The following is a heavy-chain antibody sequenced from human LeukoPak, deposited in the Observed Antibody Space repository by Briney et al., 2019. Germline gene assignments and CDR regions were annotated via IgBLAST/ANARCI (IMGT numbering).Heavy chain of an antibody. CDR2: ISSTSSTI. D-gene: IGHD4-23*01. J-gene: IGHJ4*02. V-gene: IGHV3-48*02. CDR1: GFTFSTYT. CDR3: ARATVGDY. Sequence: PGGSLRLSCAASGFTFSTYTMNWVRQAPGKGLEWVSSISSTSSTIYYADSVKGRFTISRDNAKNSLYLQMNSLRDEDTAVYYCARATVGDYWGQGPLVTVSS.